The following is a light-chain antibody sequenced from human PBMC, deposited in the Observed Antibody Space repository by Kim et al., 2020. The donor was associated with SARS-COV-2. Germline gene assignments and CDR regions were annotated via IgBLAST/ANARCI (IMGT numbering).Light chain of an antibody. CDR1: NMGSKS. CDR3: QVWDSSSDHRV. J-gene: IGLJ3*02. V-gene: IGLV3-21*04. Sequence: APGKRARSTCGGNNMGSKSVQWYQQKPGQAPVLVIYYDSDRPSGIPERFSGSNSGNTATLTISRVEAGDEADYYCQVWDSSSDHRVFGGGTQLTVL. CDR2: YDS.